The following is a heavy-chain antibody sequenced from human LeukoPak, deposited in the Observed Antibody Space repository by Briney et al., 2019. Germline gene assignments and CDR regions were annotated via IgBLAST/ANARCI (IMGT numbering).Heavy chain of an antibody. J-gene: IGHJ4*02. CDR2: IIPIFGTA. D-gene: IGHD6-13*01. V-gene: IGHV1-69*13. Sequence: SVKVSCMASGGTFRSYAISWVRQAPGQGLEWMGGIIPIFGTANYAQKFQGRVTITADESTSTAYMELSSLRSGDTAVYYCWYPNDCFDYWGQGTLVTVSS. CDR1: GGTFRSYA. CDR3: WYPNDCFDY.